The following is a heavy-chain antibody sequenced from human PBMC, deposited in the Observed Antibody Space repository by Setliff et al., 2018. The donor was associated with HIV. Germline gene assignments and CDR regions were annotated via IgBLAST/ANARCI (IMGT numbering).Heavy chain of an antibody. J-gene: IGHJ4*02. CDR3: ASGCLIGGSGPCRNFEF. CDR2: INPNSGGT. CDR1: GYSFTNYD. V-gene: IGHV1-2*06. D-gene: IGHD3-9*01. Sequence: ASVKVSCKASGYSFTNYDINWLRQAPGQGLEWMGRINPNSGGTNYAQKFRGRVTMTRDTSISTVYMELSSMTSDDTAVYYCASGCLIGGSGPCRNFEFWGQGTLVTVSS.